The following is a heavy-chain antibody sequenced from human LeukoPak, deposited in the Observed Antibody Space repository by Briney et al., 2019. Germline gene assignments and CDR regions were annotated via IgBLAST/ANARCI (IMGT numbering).Heavy chain of an antibody. CDR2: IYQDGSEK. J-gene: IGHJ5*02. V-gene: IGHV3-7*03. CDR1: GFTFSSYW. CDR3: AREKQWLVERWFDP. Sequence: GGSLRLSCAASGFTFSSYWMSWVRQAPGKGLEWVANIYQDGSEKFYVDSVKGRFTIFRDDAKNTLYLQMNSLRAEDTAVYYCAREKQWLVERWFDPWGQGTLVTVSS. D-gene: IGHD6-19*01.